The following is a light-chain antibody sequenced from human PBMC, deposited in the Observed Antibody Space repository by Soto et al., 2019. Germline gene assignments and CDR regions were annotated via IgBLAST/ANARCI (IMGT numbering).Light chain of an antibody. Sequence: SYELTQRPSVSVAPGKTATITCGGNNIGSEGVHWYQQRPGQAPVLVISYDSDRPSGIPERFSGSNSGNTATLTISRVEAGDEADYYCQVWDTNVVFGGGTKLTVL. CDR1: NIGSEG. V-gene: IGLV3-21*04. J-gene: IGLJ2*01. CDR3: QVWDTNVV. CDR2: YDS.